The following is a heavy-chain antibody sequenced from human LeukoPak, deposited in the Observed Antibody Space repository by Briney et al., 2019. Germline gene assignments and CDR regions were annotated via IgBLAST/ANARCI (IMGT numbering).Heavy chain of an antibody. CDR1: VFPYKPYW. Sequence: GGPLRLPCEASVFPYKPYWVIWPPQATGGAGEGVANIQQNGSEKNYVDSVKGRFTISRDNARNSLYLEMNSLRAEDTAVYYCARLRYTYGKNFDYWGQRTLVTVSS. J-gene: IGHJ4*02. D-gene: IGHD5-18*01. V-gene: IGHV3-7*01. CDR3: ARLRYTYGKNFDY. CDR2: IQQNGSEK.